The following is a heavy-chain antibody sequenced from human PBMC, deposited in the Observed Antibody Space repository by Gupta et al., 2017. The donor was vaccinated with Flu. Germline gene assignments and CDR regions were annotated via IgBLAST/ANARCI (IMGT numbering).Heavy chain of an antibody. CDR2: IYSSGNT. CDR1: GDSLSSHY. D-gene: IGHD3-22*01. V-gene: IGHV4-59*08. Sequence: QVQLQESGPGLVKPSETLSLTCTVSGDSLSSHYWSWIRQPPGKGLEWIGYIYSSGNTNYNPSLKSRVTISVDSSKNQFSLKLSSVTAEDTAVYYCARHPPPFYDRSGHYYADEYFQNWGQGTLVTVSS. CDR3: ARHPPPFYDRSGHYYADEYFQN. J-gene: IGHJ1*01.